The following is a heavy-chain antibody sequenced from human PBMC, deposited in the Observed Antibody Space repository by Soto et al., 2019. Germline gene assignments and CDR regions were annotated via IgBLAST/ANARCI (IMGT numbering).Heavy chain of an antibody. J-gene: IGHJ3*01. Sequence: QLQLQESGPGLVKPSETLSLTCTISGDSISSSTYYWGWIRQPPGKGLQWIGTMYYSGSTYYNPSXKXRXTXXVDTSQNQFALRLNSVTAEDTAVYYCARNCSSTNCGDGFAFWGQGTMVTVSS. CDR3: ARNCSSTNCGDGFAF. V-gene: IGHV4-39*01. CDR2: MYYSGST. CDR1: GDSISSSTYY. D-gene: IGHD2-2*01.